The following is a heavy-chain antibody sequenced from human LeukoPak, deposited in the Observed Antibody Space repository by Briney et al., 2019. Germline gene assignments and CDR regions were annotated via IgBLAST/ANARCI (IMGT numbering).Heavy chain of an antibody. CDR3: ARPAGQGYSSRVSN. Sequence: SEPLSLTCTVSGSSISSSSYYWGWIRPPPGKGLEWIGSISYSGSSYYNPSLKSRATKSLDTSKNQFFLKLSSVTAADTAMYYCARPAGQGYSSRVSNWGQGTLVTVSS. D-gene: IGHD6-13*01. CDR2: ISYSGSS. CDR1: GSSISSSSYY. J-gene: IGHJ4*02. V-gene: IGHV4-39*01.